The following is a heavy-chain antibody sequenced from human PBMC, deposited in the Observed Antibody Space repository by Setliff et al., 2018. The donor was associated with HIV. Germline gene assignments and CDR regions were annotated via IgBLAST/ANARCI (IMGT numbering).Heavy chain of an antibody. Sequence: SETLSLTCIVSGASISSQYWSWIRQPAGKGLEWIGRVYSSGNTNYNPSFKSRVTMSVDTSRNQLSLKLSSVTAADTAVYYCARGIGTRYNYYMDVWGIGTTVTVSS. J-gene: IGHJ6*03. CDR3: ARGIGTRYNYYMDV. V-gene: IGHV4-4*07. CDR1: GASISSQY. D-gene: IGHD1-20*01. CDR2: VYSSGNT.